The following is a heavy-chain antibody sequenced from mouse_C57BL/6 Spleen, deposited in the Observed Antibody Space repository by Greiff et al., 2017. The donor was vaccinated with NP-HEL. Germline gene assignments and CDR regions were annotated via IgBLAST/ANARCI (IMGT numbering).Heavy chain of an antibody. CDR2: ISNGGGST. CDR1: GFTFSDYY. J-gene: IGHJ4*01. Sequence: EVKLVESGGGLVQPGGSLKLSCAASGFTFSDYYMYWVRQTPEKRLEWVAYISNGGGSTYYPDTVKGRFTISRDNAKNTLYLQMSRLKSEDTAMYYCARQDSNYGDYYAMDYWGQGTSVTVSS. V-gene: IGHV5-12*01. CDR3: ARQDSNYGDYYAMDY. D-gene: IGHD2-5*01.